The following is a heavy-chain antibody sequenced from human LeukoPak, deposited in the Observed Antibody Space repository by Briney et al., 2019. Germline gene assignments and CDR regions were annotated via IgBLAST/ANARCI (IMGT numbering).Heavy chain of an antibody. V-gene: IGHV4-59*12. CDR2: IYSSGST. D-gene: IGHD2-15*01. CDR1: GGSIRGYY. J-gene: IGHJ4*02. Sequence: SETLSLTCNVSGGSIRGYYWSWIRQPPGKGLEWIGYIYSSGSTNYNPSLKSRVTMSVDTSKNQFSLKLSSVTAADTAVYYCASGEKWSNPDYWGQGTLVTVSS. CDR3: ASGEKWSNPDY.